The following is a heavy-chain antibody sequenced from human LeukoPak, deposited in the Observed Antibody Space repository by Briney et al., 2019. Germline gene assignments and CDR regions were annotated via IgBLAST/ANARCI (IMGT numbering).Heavy chain of an antibody. D-gene: IGHD3-16*02. CDR1: GFTFSSYW. V-gene: IGHV3-7*03. Sequence: GGSLRLSCAASGFTFSSYWMTWVRQAPGKGLEWVANINQDGSEKYYVDSVKGRFTISRDDAKNSLYLQMNSLRAEDTAVYYCARGIPPGMITFGGVIAYFDYWGQGTLVTVSS. J-gene: IGHJ4*02. CDR3: ARGIPPGMITFGGVIAYFDY. CDR2: INQDGSEK.